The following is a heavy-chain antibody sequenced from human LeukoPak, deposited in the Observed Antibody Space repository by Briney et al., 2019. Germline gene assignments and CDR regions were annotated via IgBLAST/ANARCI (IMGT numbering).Heavy chain of an antibody. D-gene: IGHD1-26*01. Sequence: GGSLRLSCAASGFTFSSYAMSWVRQAPGKGLEWVSAISGSGGSTYYADSVKGRFTISRDNSKNTLYLQMNSLRAEDTAVYYWAKDVGGGSGKFLDYFDYGGQEPRVTVPS. V-gene: IGHV3-23*01. CDR2: ISGSGGST. J-gene: IGHJ4*02. CDR1: GFTFSSYA. CDR3: AKDVGGGSGKFLDYFDY.